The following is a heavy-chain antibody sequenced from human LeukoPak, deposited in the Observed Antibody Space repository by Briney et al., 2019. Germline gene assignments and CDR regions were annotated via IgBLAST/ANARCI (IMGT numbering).Heavy chain of an antibody. V-gene: IGHV3-73*01. J-gene: IGHJ6*02. Sequence: GGSLKLSRAASGFTFSGSAMHWVRQASGKGLEWVGRIRSKANSYATAYAASVKGRITISRDDSKNTAYLQMNSLKTEDTAVYYCTTQFGVLRYYYYGMDVWGQGTTVTVSS. D-gene: IGHD3-10*01. CDR2: IRSKANSYAT. CDR3: TTQFGVLRYYYYGMDV. CDR1: GFTFSGSA.